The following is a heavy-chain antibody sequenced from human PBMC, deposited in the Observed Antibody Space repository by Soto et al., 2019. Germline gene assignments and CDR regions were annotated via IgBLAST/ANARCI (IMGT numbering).Heavy chain of an antibody. CDR2: MYSGGRT. CDR3: AREYSSGYYYFYAMDV. D-gene: IGHD5-18*01. CDR1: GFTVSSNY. Sequence: GGSLRLSCAASGFTVSSNYMSWVRQAPGKGLEWVSVMYSGGRTYYADSVKGRFSISRDNSKNTLYIQMNRLRAEDTAVYYCAREYSSGYYYFYAMDVWGQGTKVTVS. J-gene: IGHJ6*02. V-gene: IGHV3-66*01.